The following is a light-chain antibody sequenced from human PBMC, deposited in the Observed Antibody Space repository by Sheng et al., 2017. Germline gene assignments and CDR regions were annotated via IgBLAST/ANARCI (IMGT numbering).Light chain of an antibody. J-gene: IGKJ1*01. Sequence: DIVMTQSPDSLAVSLGERATINCKSSQSVLYSPSNKNYLAWYQQKPGQPPKLLIYRASTRESGVPDRFSGSGSGTDFTLTISSLQAEDVAVYYCQQYYNTPQTFGQGTKVEIK. CDR3: QQYYNTPQT. CDR1: QSVLYSPSNKNY. CDR2: RAS. V-gene: IGKV4-1*01.